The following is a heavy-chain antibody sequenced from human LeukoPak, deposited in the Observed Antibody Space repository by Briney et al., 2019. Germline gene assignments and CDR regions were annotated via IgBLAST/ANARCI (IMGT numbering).Heavy chain of an antibody. CDR3: ARDKGSSWGKYNWFDP. Sequence: ASVKVSCKASGYTFIRNGISWVRQAPGQGLEWMGWISAYNGNTNYAQKLQGRVTMTTDTSTSTAYMELRSLRSDDTAVYYCARDKGSSWGKYNWFDPWGQGTLVTVSS. D-gene: IGHD6-13*01. J-gene: IGHJ5*02. V-gene: IGHV1-18*01. CDR1: GYTFIRNG. CDR2: ISAYNGNT.